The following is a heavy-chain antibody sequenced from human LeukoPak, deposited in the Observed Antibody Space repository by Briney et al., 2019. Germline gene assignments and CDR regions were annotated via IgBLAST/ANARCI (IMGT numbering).Heavy chain of an antibody. Sequence: GESLKISCKGSGYTFTNYWIGWVRQMPGKGLEWMGIILPGDSDTRYSPSFKGQVTMLVDKSISTAYLQWSSLKASDTAMYYCARQYYETLTGPNWFDAWGQGTLVTVSS. CDR3: ARQYYETLTGPNWFDA. D-gene: IGHD3-9*01. CDR1: GYTFTNYW. J-gene: IGHJ5*02. V-gene: IGHV5-51*01. CDR2: ILPGDSDT.